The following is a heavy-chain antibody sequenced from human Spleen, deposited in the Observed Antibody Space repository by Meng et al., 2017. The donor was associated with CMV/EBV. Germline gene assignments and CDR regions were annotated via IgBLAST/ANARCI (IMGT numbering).Heavy chain of an antibody. CDR2: ISSSSIYI. V-gene: IGHV3-21*01. Sequence: GESLKISCAASGFTFSSYSMNWVRQAPGEELEWVASISSSSIYIYYADSVRGRFTISRDNAKNSLYLQMNSLRAEDTAVYYCARGYSNYDYWGQGTLVTVSS. CDR1: GFTFSSYS. D-gene: IGHD4-11*01. J-gene: IGHJ4*02. CDR3: ARGYSNYDY.